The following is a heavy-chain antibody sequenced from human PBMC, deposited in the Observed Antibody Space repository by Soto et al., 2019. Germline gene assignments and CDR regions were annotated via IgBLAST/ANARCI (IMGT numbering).Heavy chain of an antibody. Sequence: QVQLQESGPGLVKPSQTLSLTCTVSGGSISSGGYYWSWIRQHPGKGLAWIGYSYYSGSTYYNPTRKSRVTISVDTSKNRFSLKVSSVTAADTAVYYCARSLRFGEDYYGMDVWGQGTTVTVSS. J-gene: IGHJ6*02. D-gene: IGHD3-10*01. CDR3: ARSLRFGEDYYGMDV. V-gene: IGHV4-31*03. CDR1: GGSISSGGYY. CDR2: SYYSGST.